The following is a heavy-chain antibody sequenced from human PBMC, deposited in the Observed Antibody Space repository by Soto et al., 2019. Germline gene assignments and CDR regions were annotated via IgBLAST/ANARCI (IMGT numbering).Heavy chain of an antibody. CDR2: IYHTGST. J-gene: IGHJ2*01. CDR3: ARGGGNFGQYFAL. CDR1: GGSISKSRW. V-gene: IGHV4-4*02. D-gene: IGHD2-21*01. Sequence: QVQLQESGPGLVKPSGTLSLTCVVSGGSISKSRWWSWVRQPPGKGLEWIGEIYHTGSTNNKPSLKSRVTISVDMSKNQFSLNLKSVTAADTAVYYCARGGGNFGQYFALWGRGTLVTVSS.